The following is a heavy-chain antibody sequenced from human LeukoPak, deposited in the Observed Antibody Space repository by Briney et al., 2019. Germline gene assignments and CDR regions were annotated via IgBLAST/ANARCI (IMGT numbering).Heavy chain of an antibody. Sequence: SETLSPTCTVPGGSISSYYWSWIRQPPGKGLEWIGYIYYSGSTNYNPSLKSRVTISVDTSKNQFSLKLSSVTAADTAAYYCARDDGYLVDYWGQGTLVTVSS. CDR2: IYYSGST. V-gene: IGHV4-59*01. J-gene: IGHJ4*02. CDR1: GGSISSYY. D-gene: IGHD5-18*01. CDR3: ARDDGYLVDY.